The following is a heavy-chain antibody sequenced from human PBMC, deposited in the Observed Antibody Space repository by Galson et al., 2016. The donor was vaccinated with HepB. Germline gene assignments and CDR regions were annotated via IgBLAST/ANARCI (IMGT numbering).Heavy chain of an antibody. CDR2: ISYDGSNK. CDR1: GITFSSYA. J-gene: IGHJ4*02. Sequence: SLRLSCAASGITFSSYAMHWVRQAPGKGLEWVAVISYDGSNKYYADSVRGRFTISRDNSKNTLSLEMNSLSAEDTALYYCAKEEHNTGWTYGDFWGQGTPVTVSS. D-gene: IGHD1-7*01. V-gene: IGHV3-30-3*01. CDR3: AKEEHNTGWTYGDF.